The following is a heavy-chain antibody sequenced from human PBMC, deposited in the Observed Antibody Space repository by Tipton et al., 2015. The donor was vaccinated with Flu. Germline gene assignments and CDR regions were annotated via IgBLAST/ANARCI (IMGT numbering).Heavy chain of an antibody. D-gene: IGHD3-3*01. J-gene: IGHJ6*02. Sequence: TLSLTCTVSGGSVSSGSYYWSWIRQPPGKGLEWIGYIYYSGSTNYNPSLKSRVTISVDTSKNQFSLKLSSVTAADTAVYYCARDALTIFGVVTPVDYYYGMDVWGQGTTVTVSS. CDR2: IYYSGST. V-gene: IGHV4-61*01. CDR3: ARDALTIFGVVTPVDYYYGMDV. CDR1: GGSVSSGSYY.